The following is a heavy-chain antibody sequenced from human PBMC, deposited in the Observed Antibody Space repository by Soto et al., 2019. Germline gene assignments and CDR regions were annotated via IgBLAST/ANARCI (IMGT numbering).Heavy chain of an antibody. CDR2: INHSGST. D-gene: IGHD3-3*01. V-gene: IGHV4-34*01. Sequence: SETLSLTCTVSGGSISSYYWSWIRQPPGKGLEWIGEINHSGSTNYNPSLKSRVTISVDTSKNQFSLKLSSVTAADTAVYYCARGLELEGSGNLLWYYGMDVWGQGTTVTVSS. CDR3: ARGLELEGSGNLLWYYGMDV. CDR1: GGSISSYY. J-gene: IGHJ6*02.